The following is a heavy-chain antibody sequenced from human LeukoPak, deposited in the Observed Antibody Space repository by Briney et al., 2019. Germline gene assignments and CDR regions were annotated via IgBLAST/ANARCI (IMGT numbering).Heavy chain of an antibody. CDR1: GFTFSSYG. CDR2: ISGSGGST. J-gene: IGHJ6*03. D-gene: IGHD3-22*01. V-gene: IGHV3-23*01. CDR3: AKAMIVGIYYYYYMDV. Sequence: GGSLRLSCAASGFTFSSYGMSWVRQAPGKGLEWVSAISGSGGSTYYADSVKGRFTISRDNSKNTLYLQMNSLRAEDTAVYYCAKAMIVGIYYYYYMDVWAKGPRSPSP.